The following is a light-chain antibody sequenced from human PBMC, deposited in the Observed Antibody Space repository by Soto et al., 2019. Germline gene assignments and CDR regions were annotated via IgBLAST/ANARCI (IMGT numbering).Light chain of an antibody. CDR1: QSLGSRK. CDR3: EQHGGSPLS. Sequence: EIVLTQSPGTLSLSPGERATLSCRASQSLGSRKLAWYQQKPGHAPRLLIHAASTRATGIPHRCSGSGSGTDFTPTIGRLQPEDSAVYFCEQHGGSPLSFGPGTKGAVK. J-gene: IGKJ3*01. V-gene: IGKV3-20*01. CDR2: AAS.